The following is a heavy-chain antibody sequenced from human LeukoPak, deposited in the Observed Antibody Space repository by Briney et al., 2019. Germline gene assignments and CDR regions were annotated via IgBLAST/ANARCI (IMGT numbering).Heavy chain of an antibody. Sequence: KSSETLSLTCTVSGGSISSSSYYWGWIRQPPGKGLGWIGSIYSGSTYYNPSLKSRVTISVDTSKNQFSLKLSSVTAADTAVYYCARHGQTLGRYWGLADIDIWGQGTMVTVSS. CDR1: GGSISSSSYY. CDR3: ARHGQTLGRYWGLADIDI. V-gene: IGHV4-39*01. D-gene: IGHD7-27*01. J-gene: IGHJ3*02. CDR2: IYSGST.